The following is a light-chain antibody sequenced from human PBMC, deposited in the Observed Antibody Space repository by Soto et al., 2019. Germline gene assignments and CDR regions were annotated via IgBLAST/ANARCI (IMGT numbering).Light chain of an antibody. J-gene: IGLJ1*01. CDR3: CSSAGSSTPYV. CDR1: SSDVGSYNL. Sequence: QSALTQPASVSGSPGQSITISCTGTSSDVGSYNLVSWYQQHPGNAPKLMIYEVSKRPSGVSHRFSGSKSGNTASLTISGLQAEDEADYSCCSSAGSSTPYVFGTGTKLTVL. CDR2: EVS. V-gene: IGLV2-23*02.